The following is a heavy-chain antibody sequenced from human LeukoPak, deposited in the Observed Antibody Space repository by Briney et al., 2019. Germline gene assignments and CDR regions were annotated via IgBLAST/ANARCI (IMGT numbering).Heavy chain of an antibody. CDR3: AKDRRYSNDAFDV. CDR1: GFTLSNYA. D-gene: IGHD6-13*01. CDR2: IGDSGGNT. Sequence: GGSLRLSCAASGFTLSNYAMSWVRQAPGRGLEWVATIGDSGGNTYYADSVKGRFTISRDNSKSTLHLQMNSLRAEDTAVYYCAKDRRYSNDAFDVWGQGTMVTVSS. J-gene: IGHJ3*01. V-gene: IGHV3-23*01.